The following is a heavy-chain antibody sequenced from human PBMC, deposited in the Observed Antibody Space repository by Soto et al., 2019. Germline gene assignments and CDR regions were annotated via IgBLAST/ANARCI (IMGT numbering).Heavy chain of an antibody. CDR1: GFTFSSYG. V-gene: IGHV3-33*01. D-gene: IGHD5-12*01. Sequence: QVQLVESGGGVVQPGRSLRLSCAASGFTFSSYGMHWVRQAPGKGLEWVAVIWYDGSNKYYADSVEGRFTISRDNSKNTLYLQMNGLRAEDTAVYYCARGGVLATTFYYGMDVWGQGTTVTVSS. J-gene: IGHJ6*02. CDR2: IWYDGSNK. CDR3: ARGGVLATTFYYGMDV.